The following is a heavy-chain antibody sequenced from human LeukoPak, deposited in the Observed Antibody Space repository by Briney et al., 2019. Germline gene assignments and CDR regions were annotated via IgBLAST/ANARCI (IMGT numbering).Heavy chain of an antibody. CDR2: INPNSGGT. J-gene: IGHJ4*02. V-gene: IGHV1-2*02. CDR3: ARGSYGDPIDY. CDR1: GYTFTGYY. D-gene: IGHD4-17*01. Sequence: ASVKVSCKASGYTFTGYYIHWVRQAPGQGLEWMGWINPNSGGTNYAQKFQGRVTMTRDTSISTAYMELSSLRSEDTAVYYCARGSYGDPIDYWGQGTLVTVSS.